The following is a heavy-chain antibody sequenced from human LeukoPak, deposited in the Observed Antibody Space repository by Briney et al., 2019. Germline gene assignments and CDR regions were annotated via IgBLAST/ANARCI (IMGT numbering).Heavy chain of an antibody. D-gene: IGHD3-22*01. CDR2: ISYDGSNK. J-gene: IGHJ4*02. CDR3: AKDGGWLERYFVY. Sequence: PGGSLRLSCAASGFTFSSYGMHWVRQAPGKGLEWVAVISYDGSNKYYADSVKGRFTISRDNSKNTLYLQMNSLRAEDTAVYYCAKDGGWLERYFVYWGQGTLVTVSS. CDR1: GFTFSSYG. V-gene: IGHV3-30*18.